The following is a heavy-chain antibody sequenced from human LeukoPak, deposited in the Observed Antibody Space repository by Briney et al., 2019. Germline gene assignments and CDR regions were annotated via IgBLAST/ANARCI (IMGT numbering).Heavy chain of an antibody. D-gene: IGHD3-22*01. CDR2: ISVYSGNT. J-gene: IGHJ4*02. CDR1: GYTFTSYA. Sequence: AASVKVSCKASGYTFTSYAITWVRQAPGQGLEWMGWISVYSGNTHYAQKLQGRVTMTTDTSTTTAYMELRSLRSDDTAVYYCARDYYDTSGYFYGSNYWGQGTLVTVSS. V-gene: IGHV1-18*01. CDR3: ARDYYDTSGYFYGSNY.